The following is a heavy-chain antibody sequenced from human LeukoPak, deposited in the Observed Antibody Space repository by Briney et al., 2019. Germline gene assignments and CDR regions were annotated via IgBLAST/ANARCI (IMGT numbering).Heavy chain of an antibody. Sequence: GRSLRLSCAASGFTFSSYGMHWVRQAPGKGLEWVAVISYDGSNKYYADSVKGRFTISRDNSKNTLYLQMNSLRAEDTAVYYCARAWAYGVVPAAWGYWGQGTLVTVSS. J-gene: IGHJ4*02. CDR1: GFTFSSYG. CDR2: ISYDGSNK. CDR3: ARAWAYGVVPAAWGY. V-gene: IGHV3-30*03. D-gene: IGHD2-2*01.